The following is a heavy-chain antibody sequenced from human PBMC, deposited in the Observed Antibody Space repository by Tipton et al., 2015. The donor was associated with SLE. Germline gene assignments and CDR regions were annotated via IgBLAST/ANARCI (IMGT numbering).Heavy chain of an antibody. J-gene: IGHJ4*02. CDR2: IYYSGST. Sequence: LRLSCTVSGGSISNGDSYWSWIRQHPAKGLEWIGYIYYSGSTYYNPSLKSRVTISVDTSKNQFSLKLSSVTAADTAVYYCASYSYESSGYTHFDYWGQGTLVTVSS. CDR1: GGSISNGDSY. D-gene: IGHD3-16*02. V-gene: IGHV4-31*02. CDR3: ASYSYESSGYTHFDY.